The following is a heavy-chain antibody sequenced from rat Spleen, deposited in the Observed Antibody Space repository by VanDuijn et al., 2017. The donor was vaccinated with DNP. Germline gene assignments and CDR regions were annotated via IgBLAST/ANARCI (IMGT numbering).Heavy chain of an antibody. J-gene: IGHJ1*01. D-gene: IGHD1-11*01. CDR1: GYSITSNY. V-gene: IGHV3-1*01. Sequence: EVQLQESGPGLVKPSQSLSLTCSVTGYSITSNYWGWIRKFPGNKMECMAYISYSGSTSYNPSLKSRSSITRDTSKNQFFLQLNSITTEDTATYYCARGLNYGGYNYYWYFDFWGPGTMVTVSS. CDR3: ARGLNYGGYNYYWYFDF. CDR2: ISYSGST.